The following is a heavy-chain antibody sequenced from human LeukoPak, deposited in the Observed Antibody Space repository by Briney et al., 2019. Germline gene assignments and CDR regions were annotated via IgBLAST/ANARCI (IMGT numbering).Heavy chain of an antibody. CDR1: GGSFSGYY. V-gene: IGHV4-34*01. D-gene: IGHD1-26*01. CDR3: ARSSIGSRGAFDI. CDR2: INHSGST. Sequence: SETLSLTCAVYGGSFSGYYWSWIRQPPGKGLEWIGEINHSGSTNYNPSLKSRVTMSVDTSKNQFSLKLSSVTAADTAVYYCARSSIGSRGAFDIWGQGTMVTVSS. J-gene: IGHJ3*02.